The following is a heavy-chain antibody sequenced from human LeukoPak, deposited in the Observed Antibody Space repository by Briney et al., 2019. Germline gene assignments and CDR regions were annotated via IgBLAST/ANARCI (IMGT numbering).Heavy chain of an antibody. CDR3: ARAESSGWTGYYFDY. V-gene: IGHV4-39*01. J-gene: IGHJ4*02. CDR1: GGSISSSSYY. CDR2: IYYSGST. Sequence: SETLPLTCTVSGGSISSSSYYWGWIRQPPGQGLEWIGSIYYSGSTYYNPSLKSRVTISVDTSKNQFSLKLSSATAADTAVYYCARAESSGWTGYYFDYWGQGTLVTVSS. D-gene: IGHD6-19*01.